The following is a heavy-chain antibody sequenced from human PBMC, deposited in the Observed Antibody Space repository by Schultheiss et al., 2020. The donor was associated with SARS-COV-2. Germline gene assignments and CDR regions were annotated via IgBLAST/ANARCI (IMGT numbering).Heavy chain of an antibody. V-gene: IGHV3-23*01. D-gene: IGHD5-12*01. J-gene: IGHJ6*02. CDR2: ISGSGGST. Sequence: GGSLRLSCAASGFTFSSYAMSWVRQAPGKGLEWVSAISGSGGSTYYADSVKGRFTISRDNSKNTLYLQISSLRAEDTAVYYCVKLVAKGINYYYGMDVWGQGTTVTVSS. CDR1: GFTFSSYA. CDR3: VKLVAKGINYYYGMDV.